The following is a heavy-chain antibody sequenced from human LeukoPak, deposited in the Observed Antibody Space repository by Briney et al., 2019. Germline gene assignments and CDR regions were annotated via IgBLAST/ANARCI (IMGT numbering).Heavy chain of an antibody. Sequence: SQTLSLTCTVSGGSISSGGYYWSWIRQHPGKSLEWIGYIYYSGSTYYNPSLKSRVTISVDTSKNQFSLKLSSVTAADTAVYYCARETALDTAMVSTPTTPYYYYGMDVWGQGTTVTVSS. CDR1: GGSISSGGYY. J-gene: IGHJ6*02. D-gene: IGHD5-18*01. CDR3: ARETALDTAMVSTPTTPYYYYGMDV. V-gene: IGHV4-31*03. CDR2: IYYSGST.